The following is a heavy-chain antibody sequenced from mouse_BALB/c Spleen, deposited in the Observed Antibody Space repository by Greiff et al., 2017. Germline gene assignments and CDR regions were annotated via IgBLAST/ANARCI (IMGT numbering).Heavy chain of an antibody. J-gene: IGHJ2*01. Sequence: EVMLVESGGDLVKPGGSLKLSCAASGFTFSSYGMSWVRQTPDKRLEWVATISSGGSYTYYPDSVKGRVTISRDNAKNTLYLQMSSLKAEDTAVYYCFYGSSGLDYWGQGTTRTVAS. CDR1: GFTFSSYG. CDR3: FYGSSGLDY. CDR2: ISSGGSYT. V-gene: IGHV5-6*02. D-gene: IGHD1-1*01.